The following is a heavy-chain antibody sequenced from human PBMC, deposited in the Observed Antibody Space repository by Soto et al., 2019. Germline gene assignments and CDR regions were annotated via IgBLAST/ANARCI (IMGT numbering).Heavy chain of an antibody. V-gene: IGHV3-13*01. CDR2: IGTAGDT. CDR3: ARAHAMGATDAFDI. CDR1: GFTFSSYD. J-gene: IGHJ3*02. D-gene: IGHD1-26*01. Sequence: GGSLRLSCAASGFTFSSYDMHWVRQATGKGLEWVSAIGTAGDTYYPGSVKGRFTISRENAKNSLYLQMNSLRAGDTAVYYCARAHAMGATDAFDIWGQGTMVTVSS.